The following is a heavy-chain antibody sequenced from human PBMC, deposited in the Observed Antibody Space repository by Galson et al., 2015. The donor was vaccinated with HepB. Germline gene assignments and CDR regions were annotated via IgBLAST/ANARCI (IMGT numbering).Heavy chain of an antibody. CDR3: ARHAPAPPYYDDTSGYYRYFDY. CDR2: IFYIGST. Sequence: LSLTCTVSGSSISRNYWSWIRQPPGKGLEWIGYIFYIGSTKYNPSLKSRVTISTDTSKNQFSLKLTSVTAEDTAVYYCARHAPAPPYYDDTSGYYRYFDYWGQGTLVTVSS. J-gene: IGHJ4*02. CDR1: GSSISRNY. V-gene: IGHV4-59*08. D-gene: IGHD3-22*01.